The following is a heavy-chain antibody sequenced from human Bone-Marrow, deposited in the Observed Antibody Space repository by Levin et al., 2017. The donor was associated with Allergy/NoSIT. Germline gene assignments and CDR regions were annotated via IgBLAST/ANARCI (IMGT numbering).Heavy chain of an antibody. CDR2: IYPGDSNG. CDR3: VRQPINRKRRGWSAEF. V-gene: IGHV5-51*01. CDR1: AYNFGSYW. Sequence: GGSLRLSCDYSAYNFGSYWIGWVRQRPGRGLEWMGTIYPGDSNGRYSSSFQGQVTISADKSTNTAFLQLSGLKASDTAMYFCVRQPINRKRRGWSAEFCGQGTLVTVSS. J-gene: IGHJ4*02. D-gene: IGHD6-19*01.